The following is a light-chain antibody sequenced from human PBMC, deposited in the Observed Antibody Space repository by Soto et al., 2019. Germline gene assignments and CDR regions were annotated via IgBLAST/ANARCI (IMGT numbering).Light chain of an antibody. CDR2: RAS. CDR1: HYVYSN. Sequence: EIVMTQSPATLSVSPGERATLSCTASHYVYSNVAWFQQRPGQAPRLLIYRASTRATGTTARFSGSGSGTEFTLTITSLQSEDFALYYCQQYHHSWTFGRGTEVEIK. CDR3: QQYHHSWT. J-gene: IGKJ1*01. V-gene: IGKV3-15*01.